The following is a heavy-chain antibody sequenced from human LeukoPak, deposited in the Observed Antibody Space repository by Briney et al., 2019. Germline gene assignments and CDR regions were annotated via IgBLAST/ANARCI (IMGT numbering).Heavy chain of an antibody. CDR3: ARGGGLVPGTWFDP. D-gene: IGHD6-19*01. CDR1: GYTFTNFG. Sequence: ASVKVSCKASGYTFTNFGISWVRQAPGQGLEWMGWISAYNGNTNYAQEFQGRVTMTTDASTSTAYLELRSLRSDATAVYYCARGGGLVPGTWFDPWGQGTLVTVSS. J-gene: IGHJ5*02. V-gene: IGHV1-18*01. CDR2: ISAYNGNT.